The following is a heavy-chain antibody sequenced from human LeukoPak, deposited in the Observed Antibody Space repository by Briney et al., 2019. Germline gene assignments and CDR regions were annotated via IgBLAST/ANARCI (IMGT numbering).Heavy chain of an antibody. CDR2: ISWNSGSI. CDR3: AKDTNYDFWSGPFDY. Sequence: GGSLRLSCAASGFTFDDYAMHWVRQAPGKGLEWVSGISWNSGSIGYADSVKGRFTISRDNAKNSLYLQMNSLRAEDMALYYCAKDTNYDFWSGPFDYWGQGTLVTVPS. CDR1: GFTFDDYA. J-gene: IGHJ4*02. D-gene: IGHD3-3*01. V-gene: IGHV3-9*03.